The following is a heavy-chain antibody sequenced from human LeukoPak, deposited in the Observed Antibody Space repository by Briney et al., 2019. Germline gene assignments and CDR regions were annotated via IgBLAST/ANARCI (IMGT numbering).Heavy chain of an antibody. D-gene: IGHD3-10*01. CDR1: GYTLTELS. V-gene: IGHV1-24*01. CDR3: ATGSGSGILRIAHWYFDL. Sequence: ASVKVSCKVSGYTLTELSMHWVRQAPGTGLEWMGGFDPEDGETIYAQKFHGRVTMTEDTSTDTACMEPSSVRSEDTAVYYCATGSGSGILRIAHWYFDLWGGGTLVTVSS. CDR2: FDPEDGET. J-gene: IGHJ2*01.